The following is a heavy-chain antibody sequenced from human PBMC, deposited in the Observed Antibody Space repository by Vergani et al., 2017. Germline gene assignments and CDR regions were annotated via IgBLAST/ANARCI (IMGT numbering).Heavy chain of an antibody. CDR3: ADLYSDDGFSPF. V-gene: IGHV3-23*01. Sequence: EVQLLESGGGSAQPGESLRLSCVASGFTFTAHGLNWVRQAPGQGLEWVSGISGQNFRTHYADSVKGRFTISRDDSKNTVYLQINSLRAEDTAFYYCADLYSDDGFSPFWGQGTLVTVSS. D-gene: IGHD1-26*01. CDR1: GFTFTAHG. J-gene: IGHJ4*02. CDR2: ISGQNFRT.